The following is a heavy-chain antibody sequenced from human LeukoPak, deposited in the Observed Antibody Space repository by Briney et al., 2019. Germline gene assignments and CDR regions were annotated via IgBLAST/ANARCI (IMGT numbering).Heavy chain of an antibody. Sequence: SGGSLRLSCAASGFTFSSYAMSWVRQAPGKGLEWFSGTSGSGGSTYYAGSVKGRFTISRDNSKNTLYLQMNSLRVEDTAVYYCAKNGGSQCYSHLDSWGQGTLVTVSS. CDR3: AKNGGSQCYSHLDS. J-gene: IGHJ4*02. V-gene: IGHV3-23*01. CDR1: GFTFSSYA. D-gene: IGHD2-15*01. CDR2: TSGSGGST.